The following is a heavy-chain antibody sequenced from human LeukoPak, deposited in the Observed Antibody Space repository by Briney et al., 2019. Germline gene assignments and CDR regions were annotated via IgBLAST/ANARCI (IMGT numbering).Heavy chain of an antibody. CDR2: ISGSGGST. D-gene: IGHD6-19*01. J-gene: IGHJ4*02. V-gene: IGHV3-23*01. CDR1: GFTFSSYA. Sequence: GGSLRLSCAASGFTFSSYAMSWVRQAPGKGLEWVSSISGSGGSTYYADSVRGRFTISRDNSKNTLFLQMNSLRAEDTAVYYCAKDWGTSGWYVDYWGQGTLVTVSS. CDR3: AKDWGTSGWYVDY.